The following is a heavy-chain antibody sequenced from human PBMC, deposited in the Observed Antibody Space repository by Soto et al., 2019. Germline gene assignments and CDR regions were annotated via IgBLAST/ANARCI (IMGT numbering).Heavy chain of an antibody. D-gene: IGHD6-13*01. CDR2: IYPGDSNI. Sequence: GESLKISCKGSGYNFNSYWIDWVRQTPGKGLEWMGIIYPGDSNIKYSPSFQGQVTISADRSISTTYLQWSSLKASDTAIYYCARNLGSPGYYYGMDVWGQGTTVTVSS. CDR3: ARNLGSPGYYYGMDV. V-gene: IGHV5-51*01. J-gene: IGHJ6*02. CDR1: GYNFNSYW.